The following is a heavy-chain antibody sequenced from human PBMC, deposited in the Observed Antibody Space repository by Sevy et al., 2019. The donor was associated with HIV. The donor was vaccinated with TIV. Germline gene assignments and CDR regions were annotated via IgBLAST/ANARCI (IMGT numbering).Heavy chain of an antibody. J-gene: IGHJ6*02. CDR2: IYYSGST. CDR3: ARFRGVLLWFGELSHNYGMDV. Sequence: SETLSLTCTVSGGSISSGDYYWSWIRQPPGKGLEWIGYIYYSGSTYYNPSLKSRVTISVDTSKNQFSLKLSSVTAADTAVYYCARFRGVLLWFGELSHNYGMDVWGQGTTVTVSS. D-gene: IGHD3-10*01. CDR1: GGSISSGDYY. V-gene: IGHV4-30-4*01.